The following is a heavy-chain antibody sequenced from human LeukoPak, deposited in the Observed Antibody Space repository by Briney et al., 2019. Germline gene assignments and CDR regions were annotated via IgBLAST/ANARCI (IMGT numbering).Heavy chain of an antibody. CDR1: GGSFSGYY. Sequence: PSETLSLTCVVYGGSFSGYYWSWIRQPPGKGLERKGEINHSGSTNYNPSLKSRVTISVDTSKNQFSLKLSSVTAADTAVYYCARVSYYDSSGNRGAFDYWGQGTLVTVSS. V-gene: IGHV4-34*01. CDR2: INHSGST. CDR3: ARVSYYDSSGNRGAFDY. J-gene: IGHJ4*02. D-gene: IGHD3-22*01.